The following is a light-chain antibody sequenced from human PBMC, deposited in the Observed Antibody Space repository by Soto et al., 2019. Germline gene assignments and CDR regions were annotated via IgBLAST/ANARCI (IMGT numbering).Light chain of an antibody. J-gene: IGKJ4*01. Sequence: DIVMTQTPLSLSVTPGQPASISCKSSQSLLDSDGKTFLYWYVHKPGHPPQLLIYEVSNRFAGVPDRVSGSGSETDFTLEISRVEADGVAMYYCMQSLQLPLTFGGGTRVDIK. V-gene: IGKV2D-29*01. CDR2: EVS. CDR1: QSLLDSDGKTF. CDR3: MQSLQLPLT.